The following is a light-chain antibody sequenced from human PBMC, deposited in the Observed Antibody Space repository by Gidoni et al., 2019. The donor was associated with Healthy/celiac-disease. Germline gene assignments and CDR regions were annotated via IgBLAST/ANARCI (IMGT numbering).Light chain of an antibody. CDR1: ISNIGSNT. V-gene: IGLV1-44*01. CDR2: SNN. CDR3: AAWEDSLNGYWV. J-gene: IGLJ3*02. Sequence: QSVLTQPPSASGTPGQRVTISCSGSISNIGSNTVNWYQQVPGTAPKLLIYSNNQRPSGVPDRFSGSKSGTSASLAISGLQSEDDADYYCAAWEDSLNGYWVFGGGTKLTVL.